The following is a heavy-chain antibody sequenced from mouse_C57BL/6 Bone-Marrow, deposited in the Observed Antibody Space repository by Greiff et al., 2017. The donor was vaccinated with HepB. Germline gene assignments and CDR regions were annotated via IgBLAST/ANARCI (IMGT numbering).Heavy chain of an antibody. J-gene: IGHJ2*01. V-gene: IGHV1-19*01. CDR2: INPYNGGT. Sequence: EVQVVESGPVLVKPGASVKMSCKASGYTFTDYYMNWVKQSHGKSLEWIGVINPYNGGTSYNQKFKGKATLTVDKSSSTAYMELNSLTSEDSAVYYCARRPDYWGQGTTLTVSS. CDR3: ARRPDY. CDR1: GYTFTDYY.